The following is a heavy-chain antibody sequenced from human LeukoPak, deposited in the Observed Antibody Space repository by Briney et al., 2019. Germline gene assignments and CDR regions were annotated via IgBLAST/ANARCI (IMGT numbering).Heavy chain of an antibody. CDR2: ISHTGST. J-gene: IGHJ4*02. CDR1: GDSISNSFW. V-gene: IGHV4-4*02. CDR3: TRSAGWWSLDY. D-gene: IGHD2-8*02. Sequence: PSETLSLTCTVSGDSISNSFWWSWVRQPPGKGLDWIGEISHTGSTKYNPSLKNRVTISRDSSKNQFSLRLNSVTAADTATYYCTRSAGWWSLDYWGQGALVTVSS.